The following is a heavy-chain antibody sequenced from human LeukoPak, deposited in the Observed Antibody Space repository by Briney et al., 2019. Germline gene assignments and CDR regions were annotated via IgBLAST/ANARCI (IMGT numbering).Heavy chain of an antibody. CDR2: ISSSSSYI. J-gene: IGHJ4*02. Sequence: KTGGSLRLSCAASGFTFSSYSMNWVRQAPGKGLEWVSSISSSSSYIYYADSVKGRFTISRDNAKNSLYLQMNSLRAEDTAVYYCARERLRTFDYWGQGTLVTVSS. V-gene: IGHV3-21*01. CDR1: GFTFSSYS. D-gene: IGHD5-12*01. CDR3: ARERLRTFDY.